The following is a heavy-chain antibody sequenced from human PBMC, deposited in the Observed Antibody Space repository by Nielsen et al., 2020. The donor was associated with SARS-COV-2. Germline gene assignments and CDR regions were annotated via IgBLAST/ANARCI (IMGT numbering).Heavy chain of an antibody. V-gene: IGHV3-30-3*01. CDR3: AKESYYDILTGYYPPDY. J-gene: IGHJ4*02. CDR1: GFTFSSYA. Sequence: GESLKISCAASGFTFSSYAMHWVRQAPGKGLEWVAVISYDGSNKYYADSVKGRFTISRDNAKNSLYLQMNSLRAEDTALYYCAKESYYDILTGYYPPDYWGQGTLVTVSS. CDR2: ISYDGSNK. D-gene: IGHD3-9*01.